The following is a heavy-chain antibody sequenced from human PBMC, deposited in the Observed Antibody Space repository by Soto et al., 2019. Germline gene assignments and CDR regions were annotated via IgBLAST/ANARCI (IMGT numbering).Heavy chain of an antibody. Sequence: QVQLVQSGAEVKKPGSSVKVSCKASGGTFSSYAISWVRQAPGQGLEWMGGIIPIFGTANYAQKFQGRVTSTADESTSKAYMELSSLRSEATAVYYCAGVGGNSVDFDYWGQGTLVTVSS. J-gene: IGHJ4*02. V-gene: IGHV1-69*12. CDR3: AGVGGNSVDFDY. CDR1: GGTFSSYA. D-gene: IGHD2-21*02. CDR2: IIPIFGTA.